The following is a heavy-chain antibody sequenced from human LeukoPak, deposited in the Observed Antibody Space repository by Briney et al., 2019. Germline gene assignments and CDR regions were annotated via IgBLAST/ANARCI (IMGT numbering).Heavy chain of an antibody. J-gene: IGHJ4*02. V-gene: IGHV3-20*04. D-gene: IGHD1-1*01. Sequence: GRSLRLSCAASGFTFDDYGMTWVRQVPGKGLEWVAGINWNGGSTGYADSLKGRFTISRDNAKNSLYLQLNSLRAEDTALYYCARVQTGTYSGFDSWGQGTLVTVSS. CDR3: ARVQTGTYSGFDS. CDR2: INWNGGST. CDR1: GFTFDDYG.